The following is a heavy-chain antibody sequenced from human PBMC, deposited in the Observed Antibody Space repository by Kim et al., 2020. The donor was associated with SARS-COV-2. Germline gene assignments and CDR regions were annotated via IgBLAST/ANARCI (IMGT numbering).Heavy chain of an antibody. V-gene: IGHV3-33*01. D-gene: IGHD6-19*01. J-gene: IGHJ5*02. CDR2: IWYDGSNK. CDR1: GFTFSSYG. Sequence: GGSLRLSCAASGFTFSSYGMHWVRQAPGKGLEWVAVIWYDGSNKYYADSVKGRFTISRDNSKNTLYLQMNSLRAEDTAVYYCARDPAPLQWLVRSWFDPWGQGTLVTVSS. CDR3: ARDPAPLQWLVRSWFDP.